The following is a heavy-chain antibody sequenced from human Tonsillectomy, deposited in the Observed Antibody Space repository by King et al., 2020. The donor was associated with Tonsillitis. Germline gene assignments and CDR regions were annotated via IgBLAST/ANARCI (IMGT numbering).Heavy chain of an antibody. J-gene: IGHJ6*02. D-gene: IGHD5-12*01. CDR1: GFTFSTYG. CDR2: IRFDGSK. Sequence: VQLVESGGGVVQPGGSLRLSCATSGFTFSTYGMHWVRQAPGKGLEWVSFIRFDGSKFYADSVKGRFTISRDNSKNTLYLQINTLRPEDTAVYYCAKAFWGTSSGYEPAYFYYGLDVWGQGTTVTVSS. V-gene: IGHV3-30*02. CDR3: AKAFWGTSSGYEPAYFYYGLDV.